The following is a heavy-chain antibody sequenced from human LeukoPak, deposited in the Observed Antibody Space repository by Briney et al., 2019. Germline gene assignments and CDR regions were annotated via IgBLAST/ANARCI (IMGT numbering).Heavy chain of an antibody. D-gene: IGHD5-18*01. CDR2: ISSTTTL. V-gene: IGHV3-48*03. CDR3: ARGGYSYGSAKYFDY. Sequence: QPGGSLILSCAASGFTFSSYGMNWVRQAPGKGLEWVSYISSTTTLFYADSVKGRFTISRDNAKNSLYLQMDSLRVEDTAVYYCARGGYSYGSAKYFDYWGQGTLVTVSS. CDR1: GFTFSSYG. J-gene: IGHJ4*02.